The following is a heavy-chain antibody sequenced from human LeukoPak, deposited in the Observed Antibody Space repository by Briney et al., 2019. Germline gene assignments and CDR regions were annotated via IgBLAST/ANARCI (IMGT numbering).Heavy chain of an antibody. Sequence: PGGSLRLSCAASGFTFSSYSMSWVRQAPGEGLEWVSSISSSSSYIYYADSVKGRFTISRDNAKNSLYLQMNSLRAEDTSVYYCARALTVTLDYWGQGTLVTVSS. CDR3: ARALTVTLDY. CDR2: ISSSSSYI. D-gene: IGHD4-17*01. V-gene: IGHV3-21*01. J-gene: IGHJ4*02. CDR1: GFTFSSYS.